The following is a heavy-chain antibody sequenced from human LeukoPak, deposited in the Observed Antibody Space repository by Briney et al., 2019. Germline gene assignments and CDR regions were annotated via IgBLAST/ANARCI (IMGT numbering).Heavy chain of an antibody. CDR1: GYSISSGYY. V-gene: IGHV4-38-2*02. CDR3: ARRYGSGVNYYYYMDV. Sequence: PSETLSLTCTVSGYSISSGYYWGWIRQPPGKGLEWIGSIYHSGSTYYNPSLKSRVTISVDTSKNQFSLKLSSVTAADTAVYYCARRYGSGVNYYYYMDVWGKGTTVTVSS. J-gene: IGHJ6*03. D-gene: IGHD3-10*01. CDR2: IYHSGST.